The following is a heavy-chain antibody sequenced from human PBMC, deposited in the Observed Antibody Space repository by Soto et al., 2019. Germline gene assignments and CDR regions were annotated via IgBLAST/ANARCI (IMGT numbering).Heavy chain of an antibody. CDR2: ISYDVSNK. CDR1: GFMFRNYA. CDR3: ARDNYGMDV. V-gene: IGHV3-30-3*01. J-gene: IGHJ6*02. Sequence: QEQLVESGGGVVQPGRSLRLSCVASGFMFRNYAMHWVRQAPGKGLEWVSVISYDVSNKYYADSVKGRFTVSRDNSKSTFFLQMTSLRPEDTAVYYCARDNYGMDVWGQGTTVTVSS.